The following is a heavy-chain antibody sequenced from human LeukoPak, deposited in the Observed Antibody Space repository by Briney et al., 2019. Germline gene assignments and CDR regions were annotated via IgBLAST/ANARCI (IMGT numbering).Heavy chain of an antibody. CDR2: IYRGGTT. J-gene: IGHJ4*02. CDR1: GFTFSNYA. V-gene: IGHV3-66*01. D-gene: IGHD1-26*01. CDR3: ARDQGGSYFYPDY. Sequence: PGGSLRLSCAASGFTFSNYAVSWVRQAPGKGLAWVSAIYRGGTTYYADSVKGRFTISRDNSKNTLFLQMSSLRAEDTAVYYCARDQGGSYFYPDYWGQGTLVTVSS.